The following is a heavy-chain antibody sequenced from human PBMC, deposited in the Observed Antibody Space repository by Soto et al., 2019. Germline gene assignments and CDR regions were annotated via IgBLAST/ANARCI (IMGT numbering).Heavy chain of an antibody. CDR3: ARARSSGYWTYDLDV. CDR2: IYPGDSDT. D-gene: IGHD3-22*01. V-gene: IGHV5-51*01. Sequence: GESLKISCKGSGYRLTTYWIGWVRQMPGKGLEWMGIIYPGDSDTRYSPSFQGQVTISADKSINTAYLQWSSLKASDTAVYYCARARSSGYWTYDLDVWGQGTTVTVSS. J-gene: IGHJ6*02. CDR1: GYRLTTYW.